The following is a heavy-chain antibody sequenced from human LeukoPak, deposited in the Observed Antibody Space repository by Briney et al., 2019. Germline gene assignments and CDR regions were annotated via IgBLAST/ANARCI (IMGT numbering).Heavy chain of an antibody. V-gene: IGHV3-33*01. CDR2: IWYDGSNK. CDR1: GFTFSSNG. D-gene: IGHD6-6*01. Sequence: GGSLRLSCAASGFTFSSNGMHWVRQAPGKGLEWVAVIWYDGSNKYYADSVKGRFTISRDNSKNTLYLQMNSLRAEDTAVYYCAGCSIAARPHYYFDYWGQGTLVTVSS. J-gene: IGHJ4*02. CDR3: AGCSIAARPHYYFDY.